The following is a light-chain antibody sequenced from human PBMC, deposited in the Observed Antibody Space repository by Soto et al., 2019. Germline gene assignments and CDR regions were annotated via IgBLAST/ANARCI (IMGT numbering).Light chain of an antibody. CDR2: EVS. J-gene: IGLJ3*02. CDR1: SSDVGGYKY. V-gene: IGLV2-14*01. Sequence: QSVLTQPASVSGSPGQSITISCTGTSSDVGGYKYVSWYQHHPGKAPKLMIYEVSNRPSGVSNRFSGSKSGNTASLTISGLQAEDEADYYCSSYTSSTTPLVFGGGTKVTVL. CDR3: SSYTSSTTPLV.